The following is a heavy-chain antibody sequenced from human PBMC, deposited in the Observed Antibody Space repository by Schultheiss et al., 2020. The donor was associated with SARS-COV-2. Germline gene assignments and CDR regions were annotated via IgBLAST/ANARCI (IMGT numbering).Heavy chain of an antibody. Sequence: SETLSLTCTVSGGSISSYYWSWIRQPPVKGLEWIGYIYYSGSTNYNPSLKSRVTISVDTSKNQFSLNLSSVTAADTAVYYCARHLNWAAGDWFDPWGQGTLGTSPQ. CDR1: GGSISSYY. CDR2: IYYSGST. J-gene: IGHJ5*02. CDR3: ARHLNWAAGDWFDP. D-gene: IGHD7-27*01. V-gene: IGHV4-59*08.